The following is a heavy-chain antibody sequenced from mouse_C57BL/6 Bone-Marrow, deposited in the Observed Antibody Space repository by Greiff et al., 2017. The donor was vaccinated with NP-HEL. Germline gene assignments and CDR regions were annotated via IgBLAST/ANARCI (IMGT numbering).Heavy chain of an antibody. CDR3: AGDTTVVAHFDY. D-gene: IGHD1-1*01. J-gene: IGHJ2*01. CDR1: GYSFPSYG. CDR2: IYPRNGNT. Sequence: VKLMESGAELARPGASVKLSCKASGYSFPSYGISWVKQRNGQGLEWLGEIYPRNGNTYYNDKFKGKATLTADKSSCTAYMELRCLTSEDSAVYFCAGDTTVVAHFDYWGQGTTLTVSS. V-gene: IGHV1-81*01.